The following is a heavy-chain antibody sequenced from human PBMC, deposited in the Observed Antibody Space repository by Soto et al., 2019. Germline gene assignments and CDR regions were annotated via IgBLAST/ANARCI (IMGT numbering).Heavy chain of an antibody. J-gene: IGHJ6*03. CDR2: ISSSGSTI. V-gene: IGHV3-11*01. Sequence: QVQLVESGGGWVKPGGSLRLSCAASGFTFSDYYMSWIRQAPWKVLEWVSYISSSGSTIYYADSVMGRFTISRDNAKNSLYLQMTRLRAEDTAVYYCARAGGMTTVTTSLGAMDVWGKGNTVTVSS. CDR3: ARAGGMTTVTTSLGAMDV. D-gene: IGHD4-4*01. CDR1: GFTFSDYY.